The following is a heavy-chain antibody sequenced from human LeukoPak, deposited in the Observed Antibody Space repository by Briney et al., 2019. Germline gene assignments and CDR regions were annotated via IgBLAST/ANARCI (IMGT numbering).Heavy chain of an antibody. CDR3: ARVWQQWLVRGDY. J-gene: IGHJ4*02. V-gene: IGHV1-46*01. CDR2: INPSGGST. Sequence: ASVKVSCKASGYTFTSYYMHWVRQAPGQGLEWMGIINPSGGSTNYAQKLQGRVTMTTDTSTSTAYMELRSLRSDDTAVYYCARVWQQWLVRGDYWGQGTLVTVSS. D-gene: IGHD6-19*01. CDR1: GYTFTSYY.